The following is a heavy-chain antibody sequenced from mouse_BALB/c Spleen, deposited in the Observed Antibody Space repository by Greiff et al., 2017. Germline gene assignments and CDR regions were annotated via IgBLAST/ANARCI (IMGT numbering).Heavy chain of an antibody. CDR2: IDPANGNT. D-gene: IGHD2-2*01. J-gene: IGHJ3*01. CDR1: GFTFTDYY. CDR3: SCGNDGAWFAD. Sequence: VQLQQSGAELVKPGASVKLSCTASGFTFTDYYMHWVKQRPGQGLEWIGRIDPANGNTKYDQKFQGKATIKADTSSNTAYLQLSSLTSEDTAVYYCSCGNDGAWFADWGQGTPVTVSA. V-gene: IGHV14-3*02.